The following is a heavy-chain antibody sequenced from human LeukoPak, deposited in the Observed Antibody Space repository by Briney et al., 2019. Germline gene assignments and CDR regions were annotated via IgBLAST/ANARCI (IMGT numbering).Heavy chain of an antibody. Sequence: GGTLRLSCAASGFSFISYGMSWVRQAPGKGLEWVSGISGSGGSTYYADPVKGRFTISRDNSKNTLYLQMNSLRAEDTAIYYCAKDRGYMATTHDYWGQGTLVTVSS. CDR3: AKDRGYMATTHDY. J-gene: IGHJ4*02. D-gene: IGHD5-24*01. CDR1: GFSFISYG. V-gene: IGHV3-23*01. CDR2: ISGSGGST.